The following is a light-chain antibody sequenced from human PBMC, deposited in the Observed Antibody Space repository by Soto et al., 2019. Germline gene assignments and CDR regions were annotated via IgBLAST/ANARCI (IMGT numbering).Light chain of an antibody. CDR3: GTWDNSLSARL. CDR1: SSNIGNNF. V-gene: IGLV1-51*01. CDR2: DNN. J-gene: IGLJ2*01. Sequence: QSVLTQPPSVSAAPGQRVTISCSGSSSNIGNNFVSWYQQLPGTAPKLLIYDNNKRISGIPDRFSGSQSGTSATLDITGLQTGDEADYYCGTWDNSLSARLFGGGTKVTVL.